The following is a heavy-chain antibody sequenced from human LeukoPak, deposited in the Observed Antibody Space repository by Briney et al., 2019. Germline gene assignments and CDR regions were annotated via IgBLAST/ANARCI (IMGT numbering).Heavy chain of an antibody. CDR3: ARGAPRQNWFDP. D-gene: IGHD1-14*01. CDR1: GYTCTSYY. V-gene: IGHV1-46*01. CDR2: VNASGGST. J-gene: IGHJ5*02. Sequence: ASVKVSCKASGYTCTSYYMHWVRQAPGQGLEWMGIVNASGGSTSYAQKFQGRVTMTRDMSTSTVYMELSSLRSEDTAVYYCARGAPRQNWFDPWGQGTLVTVSS.